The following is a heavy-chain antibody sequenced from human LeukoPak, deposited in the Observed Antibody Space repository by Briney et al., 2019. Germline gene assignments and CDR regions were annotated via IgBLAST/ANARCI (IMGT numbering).Heavy chain of an antibody. Sequence: ASVKVSCKASGYTFTGYYMHWTRQAPGQGLEWMGWINPNSGGANYAQKFQGRVTMTRDTSISTAYMELSRLRSDDTAVYYCARVIEYYYDSSGYWTLGDYWGQGTLVTVSS. J-gene: IGHJ4*02. CDR3: ARVIEYYYDSSGYWTLGDY. CDR2: INPNSGGA. V-gene: IGHV1-2*02. D-gene: IGHD3-22*01. CDR1: GYTFTGYY.